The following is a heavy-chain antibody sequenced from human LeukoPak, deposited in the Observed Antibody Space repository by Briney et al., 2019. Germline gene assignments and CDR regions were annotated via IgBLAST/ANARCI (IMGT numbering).Heavy chain of an antibody. CDR3: ARDPGDGYNYEVDLFDY. Sequence: GASVKVSCKASGGTFSSYAISWVRQAPGQGLEWMGRIIPILGIANYAQKFQGRVTITTDESTSTAYMELSSLRSEDTAVYYCARDPGDGYNYEVDLFDYWGQGTLVTVSS. CDR2: IIPILGIA. V-gene: IGHV1-69*04. D-gene: IGHD5-24*01. CDR1: GGTFSSYA. J-gene: IGHJ4*02.